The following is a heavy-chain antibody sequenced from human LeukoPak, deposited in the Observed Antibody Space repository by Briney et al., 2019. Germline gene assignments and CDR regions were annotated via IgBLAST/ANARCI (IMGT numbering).Heavy chain of an antibody. CDR3: AKGHLVRGDYYGMDV. V-gene: IGHV3-9*01. CDR1: GFTFDDYA. Sequence: PGGSLRLSCAASGFTFDDYAMHWVRQAPGKGLDGVSGISWNSGSIGYADSVKGRFTISRDNAKNSLYLQMNSLRAEDTALYYCAKGHLVRGDYYGMDVWGQGTTVTVSS. CDR2: ISWNSGSI. D-gene: IGHD3-10*01. J-gene: IGHJ6*02.